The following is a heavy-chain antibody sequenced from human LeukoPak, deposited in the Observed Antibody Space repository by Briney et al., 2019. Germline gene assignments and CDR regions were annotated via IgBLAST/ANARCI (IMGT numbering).Heavy chain of an antibody. CDR1: GGSISSYY. CDR3: ARGVTARVVPWFDP. V-gene: IGHV4-59*01. D-gene: IGHD4-23*01. Sequence: SETLSLTCTVSGGSISSYYWSWIRQPPGKGLEWIGYIYYSGSTNYNPSLKSRVTISVDTSKNQFSLKLSSVTAADTAAYYCARGVTARVVPWFDPWGQGTLVTVSS. J-gene: IGHJ5*02. CDR2: IYYSGST.